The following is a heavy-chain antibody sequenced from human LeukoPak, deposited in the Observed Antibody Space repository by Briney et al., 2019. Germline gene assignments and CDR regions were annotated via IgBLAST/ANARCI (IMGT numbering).Heavy chain of an antibody. CDR2: ISPDSGGT. J-gene: IGHJ4*02. V-gene: IGHV1-2*02. Sequence: GASVKVSCKAPGYTFTGYYIHWVRQAPGQGLEWMGWISPDSGGTNYAQKFQGRVTMTRDTSISTAYMELRTLTSDDTAVYYCARIQGNGDYRDYWGQGTLVTVSS. D-gene: IGHD4-17*01. CDR1: GYTFTGYY. CDR3: ARIQGNGDYRDY.